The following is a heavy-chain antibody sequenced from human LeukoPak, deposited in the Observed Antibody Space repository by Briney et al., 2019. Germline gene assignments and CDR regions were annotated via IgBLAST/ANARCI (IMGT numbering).Heavy chain of an antibody. Sequence: SETLFLTCTVSGGSISSYYWSWIRQPPGKGLEWIGYIYYSGSTNYNPSLKSRVTISVDTSKNQFSLKLSSVTAADTAVYYCARTGTGWFDPWGQGTLVTVSS. CDR2: IYYSGST. CDR3: ARTGTGWFDP. J-gene: IGHJ5*02. V-gene: IGHV4-59*08. D-gene: IGHD1/OR15-1a*01. CDR1: GGSISSYY.